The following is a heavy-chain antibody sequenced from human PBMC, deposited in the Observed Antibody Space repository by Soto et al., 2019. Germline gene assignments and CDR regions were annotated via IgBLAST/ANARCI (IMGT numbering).Heavy chain of an antibody. CDR2: IYYSGST. Sequence: SETLSLTCTVSGGSVGSGTTYWSWIRQPPGKGLEWIGHIYYSGSTNYNPSLESRVTISVDTSKNQFSLKLSSVTAADTAVYFCARDSGGYTYGKSYYYYYGLDVWGQGTTVTVSS. V-gene: IGHV4-61*01. CDR1: GGSVGSGTTY. D-gene: IGHD5-18*01. CDR3: ARDSGGYTYGKSYYYYYGLDV. J-gene: IGHJ6*02.